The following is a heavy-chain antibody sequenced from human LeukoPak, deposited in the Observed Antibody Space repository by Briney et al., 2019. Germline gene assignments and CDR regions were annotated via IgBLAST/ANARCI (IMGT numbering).Heavy chain of an antibody. CDR2: IYHSGST. CDR1: GYSISSGYY. V-gene: IGHV4-38-2*02. J-gene: IGHJ4*02. D-gene: IGHD5-18*01. Sequence: KASETLSLTCIVSGYSISSGYYWGWIRQPPGKGLEWIGSIYHSGSTYYNPSLKSRVTISVDTSKNQFSLKLSSVTDADTAVYYCARGYSYGYFDYWGQGTLVTVSS. CDR3: ARGYSYGYFDY.